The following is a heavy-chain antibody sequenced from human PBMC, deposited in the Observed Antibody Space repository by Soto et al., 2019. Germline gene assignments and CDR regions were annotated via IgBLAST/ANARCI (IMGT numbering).Heavy chain of an antibody. CDR3: ARALAYSYGMDV. CDR2: ISGSGGST. CDR1: GFTFSSYA. J-gene: IGHJ6*02. Sequence: GGSLRLSCAASGFTFSSYAMSWVRQAPGKGLEWVSAISGSGGSTYYADSVKGRFTISRDNSKNTLYLQMNSLRAEDTAVYYCARALAYSYGMDVWGQGTTVTVSS. V-gene: IGHV3-23*01.